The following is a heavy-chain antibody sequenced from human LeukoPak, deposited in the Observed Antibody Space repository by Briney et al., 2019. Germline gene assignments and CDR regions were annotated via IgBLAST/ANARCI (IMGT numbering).Heavy chain of an antibody. Sequence: SETLSLTCTVSGGSISSSSYYWGWIRQPPGKGLEWIGSIYYSGSTYYNPSLKSRVTISVDTSKNQFSLKLSSVTAADTAVYYCAREAQFRYSSSWSSWFDPWGQGTLVTVSS. CDR1: GGSISSSSYY. J-gene: IGHJ5*02. D-gene: IGHD6-13*01. CDR3: AREAQFRYSSSWSSWFDP. V-gene: IGHV4-39*07. CDR2: IYYSGST.